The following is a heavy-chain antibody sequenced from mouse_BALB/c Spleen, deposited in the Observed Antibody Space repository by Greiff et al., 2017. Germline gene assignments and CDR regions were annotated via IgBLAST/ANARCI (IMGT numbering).Heavy chain of an antibody. J-gene: IGHJ4*01. CDR2: IRLKSNNYAT. Sequence: EVQGVESGGGLVQPGGSMKLSCVASGFTFSNYWMNWVRQSPEKGLEWVAEIRLKSNNYATHYAESVKGRFTISRDDSKSSVYLQMNNLRAEDTGIYYCTPHGNYFYAMDYWGQGTSVTVSS. CDR3: TPHGNYFYAMDY. CDR1: GFTFSNYW. D-gene: IGHD2-1*01. V-gene: IGHV6-6*02.